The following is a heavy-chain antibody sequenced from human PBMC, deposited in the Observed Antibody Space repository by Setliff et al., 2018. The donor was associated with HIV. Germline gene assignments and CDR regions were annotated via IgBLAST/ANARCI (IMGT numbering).Heavy chain of an antibody. J-gene: IGHJ4*02. V-gene: IGHV3-48*03. D-gene: IGHD1-1*01. CDR3: ARDPTAHSNNPSGYFDN. Sequence: GGSLRLSCAASGFTFSSYETNWVRQAPGKGLEWVSYISGSGSTTYYADSVKGRFTISRDNAKNSLYLQMNSLRAEDTAVYYCARDPTAHSNNPSGYFDNWGQGTLVTVSS. CDR1: GFTFSSYE. CDR2: ISGSGSTT.